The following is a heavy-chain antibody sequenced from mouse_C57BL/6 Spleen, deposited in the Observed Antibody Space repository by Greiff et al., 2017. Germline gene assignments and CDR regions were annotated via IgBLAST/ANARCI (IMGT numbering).Heavy chain of an antibody. Sequence: EVQLQQSGPELVKPGASVKISCKASGYSFTDYNMNWVKQSNGKSLEWIGVINPNYGTTSYNQKFKGKATLTVDKSSSTAYMQLNSLTSEDSAVYYCARESIPNYDYDEGYWGQGTTLTVSS. D-gene: IGHD2-4*01. CDR1: GYSFTDYN. V-gene: IGHV1-39*01. CDR2: INPNYGTT. J-gene: IGHJ2*01. CDR3: ARESIPNYDYDEGY.